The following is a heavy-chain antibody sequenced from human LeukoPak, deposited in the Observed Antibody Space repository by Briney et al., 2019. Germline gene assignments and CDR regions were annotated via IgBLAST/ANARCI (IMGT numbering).Heavy chain of an antibody. V-gene: IGHV3-30-3*01. CDR1: RFTFNSYA. CDR2: ISYDGSNK. D-gene: IGHD3-10*01. CDR3: ARDGDYYGSGTFYFDY. J-gene: IGHJ4*02. Sequence: GGSLRLSCAASRFTFNSYAMSWVRQAPGKGLEWVAVISYDGSNKYYADSVKGRFTISRDNSRSTLYLQMNSLRVEDTAVYYCARDGDYYGSGTFYFDYWGQGTLVTVSS.